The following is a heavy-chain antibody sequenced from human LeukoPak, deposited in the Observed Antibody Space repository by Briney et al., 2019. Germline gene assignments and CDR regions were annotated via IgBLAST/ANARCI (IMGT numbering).Heavy chain of an antibody. J-gene: IGHJ3*02. CDR2: IYPGDSDT. Sequence: GESLKISCQGSGYSFTSYWIGWVRQMPGKGLEWMGIIYPGDSDTRYSPSFQGQVTISADKSISTAYLQWSSLKASDTAMYYCARTMAAGVDAFDIWGQGTMVTVSS. CDR1: GYSFTSYW. D-gene: IGHD2-8*01. CDR3: ARTMAAGVDAFDI. V-gene: IGHV5-51*01.